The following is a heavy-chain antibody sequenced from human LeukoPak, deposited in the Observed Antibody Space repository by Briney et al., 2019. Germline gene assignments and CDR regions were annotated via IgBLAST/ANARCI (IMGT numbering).Heavy chain of an antibody. Sequence: ASVKVSCKASGYTFTSYYMHWVRQAPGQGLEWMGLINPTGGSTGYAQKFQGRVTMTRDTSTSTVYMELSSLRSEDTAVYYCARAEDILTGYYNSGPLRYWGQGTLVTVSS. CDR3: ARAEDILTGYYNSGPLRY. D-gene: IGHD3-9*01. J-gene: IGHJ4*02. CDR1: GYTFTSYY. V-gene: IGHV1-46*01. CDR2: INPTGGST.